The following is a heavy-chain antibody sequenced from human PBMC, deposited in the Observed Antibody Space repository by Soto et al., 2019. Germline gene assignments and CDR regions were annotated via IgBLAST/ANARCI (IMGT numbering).Heavy chain of an antibody. Sequence: PSETLSLTCAFFGGSLSDYYWTWIRQSPEKGQEWIGEINHRGSTTYNPSLKSRVIISIDTSKNQFSLQLSSVTAADTAVYFCTGRVERRTTRYFDHWGPGTLVTVSS. V-gene: IGHV4-34*01. D-gene: IGHD1-1*01. CDR3: TGRVERRTTRYFDH. CDR1: GGSLSDYY. J-gene: IGHJ4*02. CDR2: INHRGST.